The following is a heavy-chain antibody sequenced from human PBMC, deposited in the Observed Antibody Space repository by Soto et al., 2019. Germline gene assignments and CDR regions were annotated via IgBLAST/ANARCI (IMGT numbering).Heavy chain of an antibody. CDR3: ARGGAGTRDYYYYYYMDV. CDR1: GGSFSGYY. J-gene: IGHJ6*03. Sequence: SETLSLTCAVYGGSFSGYYWSWIRQPPGKGLEWIGEINHSGSTNYNPSLKSRVTISVDTSKNQFSLKLSSVTAADTAVYYCARGGAGTRDYYYYYYMDVWGKGTTVTVSS. CDR2: INHSGST. D-gene: IGHD6-19*01. V-gene: IGHV4-34*01.